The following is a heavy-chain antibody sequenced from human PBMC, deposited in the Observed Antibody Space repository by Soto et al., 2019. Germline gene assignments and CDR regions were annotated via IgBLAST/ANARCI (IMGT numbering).Heavy chain of an antibody. J-gene: IGHJ4*02. CDR3: ATHPGGGGY. D-gene: IGHD3-10*01. V-gene: IGHV4-4*07. Sequence: KTSETLSLTCSVSGGSINSYWWSWIRQPAGKGLEWIGRVYSSGTTDYNPSLNSRATMSVETSKNQFSLKLTSVTAADTAVYYCATHPGGGGYWGQETLVTVSS. CDR1: GGSINSYW. CDR2: VYSSGTT.